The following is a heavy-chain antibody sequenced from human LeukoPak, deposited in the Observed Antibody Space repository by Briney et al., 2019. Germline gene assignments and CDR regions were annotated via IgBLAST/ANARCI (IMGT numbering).Heavy chain of an antibody. V-gene: IGHV3-30*04. D-gene: IGHD5-24*01. J-gene: IGHJ6*03. Sequence: GGSLRLSCAASGFTFSGSAMHWVRQAPGKGLEWVAVISYDGSNKYYADSVKGRFTISRDNSKNTLYLQMNSLRAEDTAVYYCANRGHMDVWGKGTTVTVSS. CDR3: ANRGHMDV. CDR1: GFTFSGSA. CDR2: ISYDGSNK.